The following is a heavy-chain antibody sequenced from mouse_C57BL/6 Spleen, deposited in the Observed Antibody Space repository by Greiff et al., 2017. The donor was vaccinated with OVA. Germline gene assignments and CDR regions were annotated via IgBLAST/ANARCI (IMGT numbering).Heavy chain of an antibody. V-gene: IGHV1-53*01. CDR1: GYTFTSYW. CDR3: ARYYYGSISRGAMDY. Sequence: VHVKQPGTELVKPGASVKLSCKASGYTFTSYWMHWVKQRPGQGLEWIGNINPSNGGTNYNEKFKSKATLTVDKSSSTAYMQLSSLTSEDSAVYYCARYYYGSISRGAMDYWGQGTSVTVSS. D-gene: IGHD1-1*01. J-gene: IGHJ4*01. CDR2: INPSNGGT.